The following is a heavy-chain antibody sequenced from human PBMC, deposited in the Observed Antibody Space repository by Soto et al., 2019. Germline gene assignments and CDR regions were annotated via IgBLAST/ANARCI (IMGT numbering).Heavy chain of an antibody. J-gene: IGHJ2*01. V-gene: IGHV1-3*01. CDR3: ARGGSLYWYFDL. Sequence: ASMKGSFKASGYIFPNYSIHLVCPSPGQMLEWMGWINAVNGNTKYSQKFQGRVTITMDTSASTAYMELSSLRSEYTAVYYCARGGSLYWYFDLWGRGTLVTVSS. CDR1: GYIFPNYS. D-gene: IGHD1-26*01. CDR2: INAVNGNT.